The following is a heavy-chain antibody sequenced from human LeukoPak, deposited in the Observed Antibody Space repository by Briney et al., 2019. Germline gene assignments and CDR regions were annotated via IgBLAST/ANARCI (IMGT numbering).Heavy chain of an antibody. CDR2: IYYSGST. J-gene: IGHJ2*01. Sequence: PSKTLSLTCTVSGGSISSGDYYWSWIRQPPGKGLEWIGYIYYSGSTYYNPSLKSRVTISVDTSKNQFSLKLSSVTAADTAVYYCASKTYSSGDYWYFDLWGRGTLVTVSS. CDR3: ASKTYSSGDYWYFDL. D-gene: IGHD6-19*01. V-gene: IGHV4-30-4*01. CDR1: GGSISSGDYY.